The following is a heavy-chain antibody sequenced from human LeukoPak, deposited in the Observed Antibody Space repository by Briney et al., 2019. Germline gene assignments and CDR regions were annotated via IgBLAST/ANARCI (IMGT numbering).Heavy chain of an antibody. D-gene: IGHD3-10*01. CDR2: IYYSGST. J-gene: IGHJ6*02. CDR1: GGSIGSYY. CDR3: AREVDRGRSYYYYGMDV. V-gene: IGHV4-59*01. Sequence: PSETLSLTCTVSGGSIGSYYWSWIRQPPGKGLEWIGYIYYSGSTNYNPSLKSRVTISVDTSKNQFSLKLSSVTAADTAVYYCAREVDRGRSYYYYGMDVWGQGTTVTVSS.